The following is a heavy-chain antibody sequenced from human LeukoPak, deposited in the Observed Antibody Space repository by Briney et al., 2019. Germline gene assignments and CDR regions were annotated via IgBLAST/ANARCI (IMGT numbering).Heavy chain of an antibody. J-gene: IGHJ6*03. D-gene: IGHD6-19*01. Sequence: SETLSLTCAVYGGSFSGYYWSWIRQPPGKGLEWIGEINHSGSTNYNPSLKSRVTISVDTSKNQFSLKLSSVTAADTAVYYCARVGSGWYARSYYYMDVWGKGTTVTVSS. CDR2: INHSGST. CDR3: ARVGSGWYARSYYYMDV. V-gene: IGHV4-34*01. CDR1: GGSFSGYY.